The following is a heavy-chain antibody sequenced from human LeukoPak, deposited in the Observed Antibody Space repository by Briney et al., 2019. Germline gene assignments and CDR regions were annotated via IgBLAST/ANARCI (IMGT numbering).Heavy chain of an antibody. CDR1: GGSISSYY. J-gene: IGHJ4*02. V-gene: IGHV4-4*07. Sequence: SETLSLTCAVSGGSISSYYWSWIRQPAGKGLEWIGRIYSSGRTNYNPPLKSRVTMSVDTSKSQFSLNLSSVTAADTAVYYCARTSGPANYWGQGTLVTVSS. D-gene: IGHD6-19*01. CDR3: ARTSGPANY. CDR2: IYSSGRT.